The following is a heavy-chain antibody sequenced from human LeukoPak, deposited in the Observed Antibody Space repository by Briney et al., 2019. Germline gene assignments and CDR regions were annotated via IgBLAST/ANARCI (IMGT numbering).Heavy chain of an antibody. CDR3: ARVPARRVVTTPTYFDY. CDR1: GGSISSYY. V-gene: IGHV4-59*01. CDR2: IYYSGST. D-gene: IGHD2-21*02. J-gene: IGHJ4*02. Sequence: SETLSLTCTVSGGSISSYYWSWIRQPPGKGLEWIGYIYYSGSTNYNPSLKSRVTISVDTSKNQFSLKLSSVTAADTAVYYCARVPARRVVTTPTYFDYWGQGTLVTVSS.